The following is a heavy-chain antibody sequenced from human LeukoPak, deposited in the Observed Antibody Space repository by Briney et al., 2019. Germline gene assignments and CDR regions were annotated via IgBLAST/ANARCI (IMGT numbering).Heavy chain of an antibody. V-gene: IGHV3-7*01. CDR1: GFTFSSYW. CDR2: IKQDGSEK. Sequence: GGSLRLSCAASGFTFSSYWMSWVRQAPGKGLEWVANIKQDGSEKYYVDSVKGRFTISRDNAKNSLYLQMSSLRAEDTAVYYCARGRADYYYYYYMDVWGKGTTVTVSS. J-gene: IGHJ6*03. CDR3: ARGRADYYYYYYMDV.